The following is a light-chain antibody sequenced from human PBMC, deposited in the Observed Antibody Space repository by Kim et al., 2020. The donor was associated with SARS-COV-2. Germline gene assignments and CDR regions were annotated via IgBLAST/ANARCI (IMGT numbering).Light chain of an antibody. J-gene: IGKJ4*01. CDR2: SAS. CDR3: QQYDSWPLT. CDR1: QTVFSN. V-gene: IGKV3D-15*01. Sequence: MSPGERATPPCRASQTVFSNLAWYQQKPGQAPRLLLYSASTRATGTPARFSGSGSGTEFTLTISSLQSEDLAVYYCQQYDSWPLTFGGGTKVDIK.